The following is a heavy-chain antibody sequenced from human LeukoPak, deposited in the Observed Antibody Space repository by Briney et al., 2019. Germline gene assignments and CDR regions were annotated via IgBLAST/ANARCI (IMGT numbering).Heavy chain of an antibody. J-gene: IGHJ3*02. Sequence: QPGGSLRLSCAASGFTFSRYWMHWVRQAPGKGLLWVSRINSYGNGTYYADSVKSRFTTSRVNATNALHLQLNSLTAEDTAVYYCVLDLFSSFAFDIWGQGTMVTVSS. CDR1: GFTFSRYW. CDR2: INSYGNGT. CDR3: VLDLFSSFAFDI. D-gene: IGHD3/OR15-3a*01. V-gene: IGHV3-74*01.